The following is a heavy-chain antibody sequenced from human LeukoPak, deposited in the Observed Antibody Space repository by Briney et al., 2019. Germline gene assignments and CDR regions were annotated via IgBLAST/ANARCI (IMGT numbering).Heavy chain of an antibody. Sequence: GGSLRLSCAASGFTFSSYAMSWVRQAPGKGLEWVSVISGYGGSRYYADSVKGRFTISRDNSKNTLYLQMKSLRAEDTGVYYCAKDARVGATPGWYFDLWGRGTLVTVSS. J-gene: IGHJ2*01. V-gene: IGHV3-23*01. CDR1: GFTFSSYA. CDR2: ISGYGGSR. CDR3: AKDARVGATPGWYFDL. D-gene: IGHD1-26*01.